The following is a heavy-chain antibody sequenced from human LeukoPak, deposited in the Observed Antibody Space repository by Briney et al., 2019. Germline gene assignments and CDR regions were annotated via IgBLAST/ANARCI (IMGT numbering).Heavy chain of an antibody. V-gene: IGHV4-34*01. Sequence: KPSETLSLTCAAYGGSFSGYYWSWIRQPPGKGLEWIGEINHSGSTNYNPSLKSRVTISVDTSKNQFSLKLSSVTAADTAVYYCARGRTGDYWGQGTLVTVSS. CDR1: GGSFSGYY. CDR2: INHSGST. D-gene: IGHD1-1*01. CDR3: ARGRTGDY. J-gene: IGHJ4*02.